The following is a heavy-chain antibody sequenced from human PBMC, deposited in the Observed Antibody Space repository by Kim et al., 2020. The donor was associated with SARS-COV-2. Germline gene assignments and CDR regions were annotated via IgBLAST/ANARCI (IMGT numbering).Heavy chain of an antibody. Sequence: SETLSLTCTVSGGSVSSGPYYWNWIRQPPGKGLEWIGYMYYSGSTNYNPSLKSRVTISIDTSKNQFSLKLSSVTAADTAVYYCARISGDHDRWFDPWGQGTLVTVSS. CDR1: GGSVSSGPYY. CDR2: MYYSGST. J-gene: IGHJ5*02. V-gene: IGHV4-61*01. CDR3: ARISGDHDRWFDP. D-gene: IGHD1-26*01.